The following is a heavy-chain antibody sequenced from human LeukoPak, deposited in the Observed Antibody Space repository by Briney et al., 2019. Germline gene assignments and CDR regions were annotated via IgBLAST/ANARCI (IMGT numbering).Heavy chain of an antibody. CDR1: GFTFSNYW. CDR2: ISSSSSYI. CDR3: ARDRFTSSGWYGDYMDV. Sequence: GGSLRLSCAASGFTFSNYWMIWVRQAPGKGLEWVSSISSSSSYIYYADSVKGRFSISRDNAKNSLYLQMNSLRAEDTAVYYCARDRFTSSGWYGDYMDVWGKGTTVTVSS. D-gene: IGHD6-19*01. J-gene: IGHJ6*03. V-gene: IGHV3-21*01.